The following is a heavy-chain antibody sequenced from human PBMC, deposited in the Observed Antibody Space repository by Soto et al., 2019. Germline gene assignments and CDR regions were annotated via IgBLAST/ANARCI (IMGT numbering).Heavy chain of an antibody. Sequence: QVQLQESGPGLVKPSQTLSLTCSVSGDSISRIDYYWTWIRQYPGKGLEWIGNIYYRGNTYYNPYLKSRLTISVDTSKNQFSLKLSSVTAADTAVYYCAREGGSYDSGGYLIRGAFHIWGQGTMVTVSS. CDR2: IYYRGNT. D-gene: IGHD3-22*01. V-gene: IGHV4-31*03. J-gene: IGHJ3*02. CDR1: GDSISRIDYY. CDR3: AREGGSYDSGGYLIRGAFHI.